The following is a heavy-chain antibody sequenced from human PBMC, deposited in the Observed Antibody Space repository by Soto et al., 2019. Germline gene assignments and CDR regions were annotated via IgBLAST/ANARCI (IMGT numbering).Heavy chain of an antibody. J-gene: IGHJ4*02. CDR1: GFTFSSSW. Sequence: GGSLRLSCAASGFTFSSSWMSWVRQAPGKGLEWVANIKQDGGEEYYVDSVKGRFTVSRDNAKNSLYLQMSSLRAEDTAVYYCATGRSDYWGQGTLVTVSS. V-gene: IGHV3-7*01. D-gene: IGHD3-10*01. CDR2: IKQDGGEE. CDR3: ATGRSDY.